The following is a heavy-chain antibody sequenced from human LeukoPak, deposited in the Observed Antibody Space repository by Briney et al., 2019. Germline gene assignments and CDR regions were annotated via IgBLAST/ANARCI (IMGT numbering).Heavy chain of an antibody. CDR1: GFTFSSYA. CDR2: ISGSGGST. CDR3: AKDLPYSYSSSWYNRYFQH. J-gene: IGHJ1*01. V-gene: IGHV3-23*01. D-gene: IGHD6-13*01. Sequence: PGGSLRLSCAASGFTFSSYAMSWVRQAPGKGLEWVSAISGSGGSTYYADSVKGRFTISRDNSKNTLYLQMNSLRAEDTAVYYCAKDLPYSYSSSWYNRYFQHWGQGTLVTVSS.